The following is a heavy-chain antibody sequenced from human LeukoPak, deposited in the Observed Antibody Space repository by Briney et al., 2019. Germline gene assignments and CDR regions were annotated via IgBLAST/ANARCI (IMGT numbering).Heavy chain of an antibody. D-gene: IGHD3-22*01. Sequence: PGGSLRLSCAASGFTFSSHWMSWVRQAPGKGLEWVANIKQDGSEKYYVDSVKGRFTISRDNAKNSLYLQMNSLRAEDTAVYYCARASMIVVDYFDYWGQGTLVTVSS. CDR3: ARASMIVVDYFDY. J-gene: IGHJ4*02. V-gene: IGHV3-7*01. CDR2: IKQDGSEK. CDR1: GFTFSSHW.